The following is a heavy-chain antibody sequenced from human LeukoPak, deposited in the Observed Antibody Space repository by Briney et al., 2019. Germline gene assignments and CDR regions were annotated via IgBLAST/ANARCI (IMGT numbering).Heavy chain of an antibody. J-gene: IGHJ5*02. CDR2: MNTSSGNT. D-gene: IGHD4-11*01. V-gene: IGHV1-8*01. Sequence: ASVKVSCKHSGYTFTSYDSNWVRQATRQGLECMGWMNTSSGNTGYAQKFQGRVTMTRDTSIGTAYMELSSLRSEDTAVYYCARGYSNYPRWFDPWGQGTLDTV. CDR1: GYTFTSYD. CDR3: ARGYSNYPRWFDP.